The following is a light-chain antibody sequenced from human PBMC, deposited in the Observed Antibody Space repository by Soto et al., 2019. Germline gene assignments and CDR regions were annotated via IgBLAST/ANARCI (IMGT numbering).Light chain of an antibody. CDR3: QQFIDGWT. V-gene: IGKV1-5*01. Sequence: IQMTQSPSTPSASIGDKVTITFRASQSINNRLAWYQQMPGKAPNLLIYDASTLESGVPSRFRGSGSETEFTLTISGLQPDDFATYYCQQFIDGWTFGQGTKVDI. CDR2: DAS. CDR1: QSINNR. J-gene: IGKJ1*01.